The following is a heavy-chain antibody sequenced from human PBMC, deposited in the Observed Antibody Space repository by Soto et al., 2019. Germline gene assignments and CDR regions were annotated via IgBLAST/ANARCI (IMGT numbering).Heavy chain of an antibody. CDR3: TTDKIYGSRYIFDY. CDR1: GFTFSSAW. J-gene: IGHJ4*02. V-gene: IGHV3-15*07. CDR2: IRSKTDGGTT. D-gene: IGHD3-10*01. Sequence: PGGSLRLSCAASGFTFSSAWINWVRQAPGKGLEWVGRIRSKTDGGTTDFAALVKGRFAISRDDSKNTLYLQMNSLKTEDTAVYYCTTDKIYGSRYIFDYWGQGTLVTVSS.